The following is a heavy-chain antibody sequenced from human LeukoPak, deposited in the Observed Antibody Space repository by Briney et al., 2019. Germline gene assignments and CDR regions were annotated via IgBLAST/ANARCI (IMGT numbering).Heavy chain of an antibody. CDR2: INPNSGDT. V-gene: IGHV1-2*02. CDR3: ARDGEVGYSRAYYYYYVDV. D-gene: IGHD2-15*01. Sequence: ASVKVSCKASGYSFTGYYIHWGRQAPGQGLEWMGWINPNSGDTKNAQKFQGRVTMTTDTSIRTAYMELSRLRSDDTAVYYCARDGEVGYSRAYYYYYVDVWGKGTTVTVSS. J-gene: IGHJ6*03. CDR1: GYSFTGYY.